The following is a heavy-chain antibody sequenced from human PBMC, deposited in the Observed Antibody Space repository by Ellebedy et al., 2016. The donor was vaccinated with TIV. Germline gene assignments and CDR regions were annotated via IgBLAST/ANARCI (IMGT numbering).Heavy chain of an antibody. D-gene: IGHD2-21*02. CDR2: ISGSGGST. V-gene: IGHV3-23*01. J-gene: IGHJ6*03. Sequence: GGSLRLXXAASGFTFSSYAMSWVRQAPGRRLEWVSAISGSGGSTHYVDSVRGRFTISRDNSKNMLYLQMTSLRAEDTAVYYCARAPTAIFAHFYYYYYYMDVWGKGTTVTVSS. CDR1: GFTFSSYA. CDR3: ARAPTAIFAHFYYYYYYMDV.